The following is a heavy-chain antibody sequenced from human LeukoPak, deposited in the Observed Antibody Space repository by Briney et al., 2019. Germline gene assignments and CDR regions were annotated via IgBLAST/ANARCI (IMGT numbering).Heavy chain of an antibody. CDR1: GFIFSDYY. CDR2: ISSSGSTI. Sequence: GGSLRLSCAASGFIFSDYYMSWIRQAPGKGLEWVSYISSSGSTIYYADPVKARFTISRDNAKNSLYLQMNSLRAEDTAVYYCAREGSGSHGRYYFDYWGQGTLVTVSS. J-gene: IGHJ4*02. CDR3: AREGSGSHGRYYFDY. D-gene: IGHD1-26*01. V-gene: IGHV3-11*04.